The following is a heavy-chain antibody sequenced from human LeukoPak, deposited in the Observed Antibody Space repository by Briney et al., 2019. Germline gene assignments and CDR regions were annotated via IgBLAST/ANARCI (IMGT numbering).Heavy chain of an antibody. J-gene: IGHJ4*02. D-gene: IGHD3/OR15-3a*01. CDR1: GFTFSNYW. V-gene: IGHV3-7*01. CDR2: IKHDGSEK. Sequence: GGSLRLSCAASGFTFSNYWMSWVRQAPGKGLEWVANIKHDGSEKYYVDSVKGRFTISRDNAGNSLFLQMNSLRDEDTAVYYCATKGGKKQVWSEGKIGDLGQGTLVNVSS. CDR3: ATKGGKKQVWSEGKIGD.